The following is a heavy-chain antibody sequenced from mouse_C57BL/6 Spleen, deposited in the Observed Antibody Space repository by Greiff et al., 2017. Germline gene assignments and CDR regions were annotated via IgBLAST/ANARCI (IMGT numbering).Heavy chain of an antibody. Sequence: VQLQQSGPELVKPGASVKISCKASGYTFTDYYMNWVKQSHGQSLEWIGDINPNNGGTSYNQKFKGKATLTVDKSSSTAYMELCSLTSEDSAVYYCARSYGNAYARDYWGQGTSVTVSS. CDR2: INPNNGGT. V-gene: IGHV1-26*01. CDR3: ARSYGNAYARDY. J-gene: IGHJ4*01. CDR1: GYTFTDYY. D-gene: IGHD2-10*02.